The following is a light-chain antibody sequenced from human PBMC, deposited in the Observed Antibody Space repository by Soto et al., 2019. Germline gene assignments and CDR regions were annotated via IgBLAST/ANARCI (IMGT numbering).Light chain of an antibody. J-gene: IGLJ1*01. CDR1: SSGVGSYNL. CDR3: CSYAGSSTPYV. CDR2: EGS. Sequence: QSVLAQPASVSGSPGQSITISCTGTSSGVGSYNLVSWYQQHPGKAPKLMIYEGSKRPSGVSSRFSGSKSGNTASLTISGLQAEDEADYYCCSYAGSSTPYVFGTGTKVTVL. V-gene: IGLV2-23*01.